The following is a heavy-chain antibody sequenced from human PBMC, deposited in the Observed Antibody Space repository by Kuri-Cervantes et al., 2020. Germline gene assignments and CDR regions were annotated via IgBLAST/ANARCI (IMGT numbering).Heavy chain of an antibody. CDR3: ARAHRMGNYYYYGMDV. CDR2: ISAYNGNT. J-gene: IGHJ6*02. CDR1: GYTFTSYG. D-gene: IGHD5-24*01. V-gene: IGHV1-18*01. Sequence: ASVKVSCKASGYTFTSYGISWVRQAPGQGLEWMGWISAYNGNTNYAQKLQGRVTMTTDTSTSTAYMELRSLRAEDTAVYYCARAHRMGNYYYYGMDVWGQGTTVTVSS.